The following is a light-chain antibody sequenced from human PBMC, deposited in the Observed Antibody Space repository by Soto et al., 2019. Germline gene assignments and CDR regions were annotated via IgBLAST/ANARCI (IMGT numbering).Light chain of an antibody. CDR1: QSVSSSD. CDR2: GAS. V-gene: IGKV3-20*01. CDR3: QQFGGSSWT. J-gene: IGKJ1*01. Sequence: EIVLTQSPGTLSLSPGERATLSCRASQSVSSSDLAWYQQKPGQAPRLLIYGASSRATGIPDRFSGSGSGTDFTLTISRLEPDDFAVYYCQQFGGSSWTFGQGTKVEIK.